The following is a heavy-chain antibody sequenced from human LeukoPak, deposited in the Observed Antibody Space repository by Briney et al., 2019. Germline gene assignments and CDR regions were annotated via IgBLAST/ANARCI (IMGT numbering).Heavy chain of an antibody. CDR2: IYPGDSDA. V-gene: IGHV5-51*01. Sequence: GGSLRLSCAASGFTFSSYSMNWVRQAPGKGLEWMGIIYPGDSDARYSPSFQGQVTISVDKSISTAYLQWSSLKASDTAMYYCARHGITATTFISVHYYYYGMDVWGQGTTVTVSS. CDR3: ARHGITATTFISVHYYYYGMDV. D-gene: IGHD1-20*01. CDR1: GFTFSSYS. J-gene: IGHJ6*02.